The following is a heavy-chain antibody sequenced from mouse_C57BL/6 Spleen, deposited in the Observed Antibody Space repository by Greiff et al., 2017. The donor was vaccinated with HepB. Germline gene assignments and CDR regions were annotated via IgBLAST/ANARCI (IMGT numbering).Heavy chain of an antibody. CDR3: AREDYYGSSPYAMDY. V-gene: IGHV1-66*01. D-gene: IGHD1-1*01. J-gene: IGHJ4*01. Sequence: QVQLQHSGPELVKPGASVKISCKASGYSFTSYYIHWVKQRPGQGLEWIGWIYPGSGNTKYNEKFKGKATLTADTSSSTAYMQLSSLTSEDSAVYYCAREDYYGSSPYAMDYWGQGTSVTVSS. CDR2: IYPGSGNT. CDR1: GYSFTSYY.